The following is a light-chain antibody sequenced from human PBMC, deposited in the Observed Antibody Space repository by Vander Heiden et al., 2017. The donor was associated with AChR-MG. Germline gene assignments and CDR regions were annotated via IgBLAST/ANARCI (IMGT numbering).Light chain of an antibody. V-gene: IGLV2-23*02. Sequence: QSAPTQPASAAGSPGHSITVSCTRTSSDFGSYDLVSWYQQHPGKSPKLMIYEISKWPSGVSTRFSGSKSGNTASLTVSGLQAEDEADYYCCSYAGSSTWVFGGGTKLTVL. J-gene: IGLJ3*02. CDR1: SSDFGSYDL. CDR3: CSYAGSSTWV. CDR2: EIS.